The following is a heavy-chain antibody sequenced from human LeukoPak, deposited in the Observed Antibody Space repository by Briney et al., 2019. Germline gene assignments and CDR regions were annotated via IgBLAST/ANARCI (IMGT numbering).Heavy chain of an antibody. CDR2: IYYSGST. V-gene: IGHV4-59*12. CDR1: GGSIRSYY. D-gene: IGHD3-3*02. J-gene: IGHJ6*02. Sequence: SETLSLTCTVSGGSIRSYYWSWIRRPPGKGLEWIGYIYYSGSTNYNPSLNSRVTISVDTSKNQFSLKLSSVTAADTAVYYCAGSGHWPSYYYGMDVWGQGTTVTVSS. CDR3: AGSGHWPSYYYGMDV.